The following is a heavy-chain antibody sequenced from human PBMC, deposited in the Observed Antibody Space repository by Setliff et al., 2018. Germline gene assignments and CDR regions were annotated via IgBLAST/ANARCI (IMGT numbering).Heavy chain of an antibody. CDR2: INHSGST. V-gene: IGHV4-34*01. CDR1: GGSFSGYY. CDR3: AKGPDSSGYQGWFDP. D-gene: IGHD3-22*01. J-gene: IGHJ5*02. Sequence: SETLSLTCAVYGGSFSGYYWSWIRQPPGKGLEWIGEINHSGSTNYNPSLKSRVTISVDTSKNQFSLKLSSVTAADTAVYYCAKGPDSSGYQGWFDPWGQGTPVTSPQ.